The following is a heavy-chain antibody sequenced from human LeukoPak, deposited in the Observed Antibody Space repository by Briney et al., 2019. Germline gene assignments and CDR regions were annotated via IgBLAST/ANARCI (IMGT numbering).Heavy chain of an antibody. CDR1: GFSLSTSGMC. J-gene: IGHJ4*02. V-gene: IGHV2-70*11. CDR3: ARIRPYGASPRGVDY. D-gene: IGHD4/OR15-4a*01. CDR2: IDWDDDK. Sequence: SGPALVKPTQTLTLTCTFSGFSLSTSGMCVSWIRQPPGKALEWLARIDWDDDKYYSTSLKTRLTISKDTSKNQVVLTMTSMAPVDTATYYCARIRPYGASPRGVDYWGQGTLVTVSS.